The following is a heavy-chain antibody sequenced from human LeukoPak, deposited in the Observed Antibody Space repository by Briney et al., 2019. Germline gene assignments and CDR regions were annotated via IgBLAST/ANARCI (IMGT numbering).Heavy chain of an antibody. CDR2: VDNDGTGT. V-gene: IGHV3-74*01. Sequence: PGGSLRLSCAASGFTFRAYWMHWVRQAPGKGPVWVSRVDNDGTGTIYADSVQGRFSISRDNAKNSVYLQIDSLRADDTAVYYCARGGGDHAFDIWGQGTMVTVSS. J-gene: IGHJ3*02. CDR1: GFTFRAYW. CDR3: ARGGGDHAFDI. D-gene: IGHD3-16*01.